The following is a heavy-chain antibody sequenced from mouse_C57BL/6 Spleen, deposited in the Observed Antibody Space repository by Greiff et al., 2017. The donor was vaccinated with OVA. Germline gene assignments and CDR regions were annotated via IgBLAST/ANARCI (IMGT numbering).Heavy chain of an antibody. D-gene: IGHD1-1*02. Sequence: VQLQQPGAELVKPGASVKLSCKASGYTFTSYWMHWVKQRPGQGLEWIGMIHPNSGSTNYNEKFKSKATLTVDKSSSTAYMQLSSLTSEDSAVYYCARGEVARGYFDVWGTGTTVTVSS. CDR2: IHPNSGST. V-gene: IGHV1-64*01. CDR3: ARGEVARGYFDV. J-gene: IGHJ1*03. CDR1: GYTFTSYW.